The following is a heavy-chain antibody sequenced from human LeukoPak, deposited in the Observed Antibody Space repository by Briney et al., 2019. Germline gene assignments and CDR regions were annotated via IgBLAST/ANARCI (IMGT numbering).Heavy chain of an antibody. J-gene: IGHJ4*02. Sequence: GGSLRLSCAASGFTFSNYCMHWVRQAPGKGLEWVALIWFDGSNKDYADSVKGRFTISRDNSNNMLYLQMNSLRTEDTAVYYCAKQGYGSGTYVLDYWGQGTLVTVSS. CDR3: AKQGYGSGTYVLDY. D-gene: IGHD3-10*01. V-gene: IGHV3-33*03. CDR2: IWFDGSNK. CDR1: GFTFSNYC.